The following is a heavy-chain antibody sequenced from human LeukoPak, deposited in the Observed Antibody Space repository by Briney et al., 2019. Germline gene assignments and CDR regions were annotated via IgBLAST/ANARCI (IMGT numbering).Heavy chain of an antibody. CDR3: ARDSVAVAGTSDY. CDR1: GFTFSSYA. Sequence: PGGSLRLSCAASGFTFSSYAMSWVRQAPGKGLEWVSVITGSAGSTYYADSVKGRFTISRDNAKNSLYLQMNSLRAEDTAVYYCARDSVAVAGTSDYWGQGTLVTVSS. V-gene: IGHV3-23*01. D-gene: IGHD6-19*01. J-gene: IGHJ4*02. CDR2: ITGSAGST.